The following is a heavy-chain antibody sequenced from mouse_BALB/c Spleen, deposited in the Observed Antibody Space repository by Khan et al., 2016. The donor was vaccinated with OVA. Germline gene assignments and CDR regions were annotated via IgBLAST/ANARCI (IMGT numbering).Heavy chain of an antibody. V-gene: IGHV1-20*02. CDR2: INPHIGET. CDR1: GYSFTGYF. D-gene: IGHD1-1*01. Sequence: VQLKQSGPELVKPGASVKISCKASGYSFTGYFMNWVMQSHGKSLEWIGRINPHIGETLYNQKFKGKATLTVDESSRTVYMELRSLASEDSAVYSCARKNGSDFDYWGQGTTLTVSS. J-gene: IGHJ2*01. CDR3: ARKNGSDFDY.